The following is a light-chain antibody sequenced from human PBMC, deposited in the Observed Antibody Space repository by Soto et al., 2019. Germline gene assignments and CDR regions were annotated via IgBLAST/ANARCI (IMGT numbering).Light chain of an antibody. CDR3: QQYNQWPPWT. J-gene: IGKJ1*01. V-gene: IGKV3D-15*01. CDR2: HAS. Sequence: EIVMTQSPATLFVSPGERGTLSCRASQTVATNLAWYQQKPGQAPRLLIYHASTRATGIPARFSGSGSGTEFTLTISSLQSEDFAVYYCQQYNQWPPWTFGQGTKVDVK. CDR1: QTVATN.